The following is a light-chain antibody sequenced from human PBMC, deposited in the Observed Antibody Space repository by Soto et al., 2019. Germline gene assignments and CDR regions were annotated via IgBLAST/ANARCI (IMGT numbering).Light chain of an antibody. CDR1: SSDVGAYNY. V-gene: IGLV2-14*01. Sequence: QSALTQPASVSGSPGQSITISCTGTSSDVGAYNYVSWYQQHPGKAPKLLIYDVSSRPSGISNRFSGSKSGNTASLTISGLQTEDEADYYCSSYTKSNTKVFGSGTKVTVL. CDR2: DVS. J-gene: IGLJ1*01. CDR3: SSYTKSNTKV.